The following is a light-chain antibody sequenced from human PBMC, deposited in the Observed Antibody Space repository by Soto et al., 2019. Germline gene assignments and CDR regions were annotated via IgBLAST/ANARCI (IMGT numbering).Light chain of an antibody. CDR1: SSDVGGYNY. V-gene: IGLV2-8*01. CDR3: SSYSGTNYHYV. J-gene: IGLJ1*01. Sequence: QYVLTQPPSASGSFGQSVTISCTGTSSDVGGYNYVSWYQQHPGKAPKLMIYEVSERPSGVPDRFSGSKSGNTASLTVSGLQADDEADYYCSSYSGTNYHYVFGTGTKAPS. CDR2: EVS.